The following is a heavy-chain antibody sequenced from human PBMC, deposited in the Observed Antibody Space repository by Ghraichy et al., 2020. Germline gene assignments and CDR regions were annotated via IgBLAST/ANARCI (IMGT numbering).Heavy chain of an antibody. CDR2: IIPMFGTV. Sequence: SVKVSCKASGGTFSNKAISWVRQAPGQGLEWMGGIIPMFGTVNYAQKFQGRVTITADESTSIAYMELSSLRSEDTAVYYCAREISPPIAEAWNYDYSYMDVWGKGTTVSVSS. V-gene: IGHV1-69*13. D-gene: IGHD2-21*01. J-gene: IGHJ6*03. CDR1: GGTFSNKA. CDR3: AREISPPIAEAWNYDYSYMDV.